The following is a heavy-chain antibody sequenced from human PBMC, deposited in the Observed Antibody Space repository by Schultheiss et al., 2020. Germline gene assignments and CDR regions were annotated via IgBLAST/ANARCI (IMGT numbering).Heavy chain of an antibody. D-gene: IGHD3-16*01. CDR3: AKLLHDG. CDR2: IGTAGDT. Sequence: GGSLRLSCAASGFTFSSYDMHWVRQATGKGLEWVSAIGTAGDTYYPGSVKGRFIVSRDNTKNTLYLQTSSLRAEDTAVYYCAKLLHDGWGQGTLVTVSS. J-gene: IGHJ4*02. CDR1: GFTFSSYD. V-gene: IGHV3-13*01.